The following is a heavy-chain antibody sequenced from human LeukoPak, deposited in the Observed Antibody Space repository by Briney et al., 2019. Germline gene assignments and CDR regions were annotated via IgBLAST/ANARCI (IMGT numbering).Heavy chain of an antibody. CDR1: GFTFSSFA. J-gene: IGHJ6*03. CDR2: ISYAGNNK. CDR3: AKDPGAGYRRGYGSGSYYRYSYYMAV. V-gene: IGHV3-30*04. Sequence: GGSLRLSCAASGFTFSSFALHWVRQAPGKGLEWVAAISYAGNNKYYADSVKGRFTLSRDNSKNTLYLQMSSLRAEDTALYYCAKDPGAGYRRGYGSGSYYRYSYYMAVWGKGTTVTISS. D-gene: IGHD3-10*01.